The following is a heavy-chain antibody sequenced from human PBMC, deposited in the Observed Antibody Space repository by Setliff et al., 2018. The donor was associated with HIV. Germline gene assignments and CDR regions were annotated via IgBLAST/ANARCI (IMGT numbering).Heavy chain of an antibody. CDR1: GGTLSSYA. D-gene: IGHD3-22*01. V-gene: IGHV1-69*13. CDR2: IIPIFGTA. J-gene: IGHJ4*02. CDR3: ARGGNYYDSSGGFDY. Sequence: ASVKVSCKASGGTLSSYAISWVRQAPGQGLEWMGGIIPIFGTANYAQKFQGRVTITADESTSTAYMELSSLRSEDTAVYYCARGGNYYDSSGGFDYWGQGTLVTVS.